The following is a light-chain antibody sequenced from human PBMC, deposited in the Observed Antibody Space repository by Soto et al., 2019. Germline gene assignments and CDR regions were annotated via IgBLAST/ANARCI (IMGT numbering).Light chain of an antibody. V-gene: IGKV3-20*01. CDR2: AAS. CDR1: QSVISNY. J-gene: IGKJ1*01. CDR3: QQYGSSLTWT. Sequence: EVVLTQSPGTVSLSPGERVTLSCRASQSVISNYLAWYQQRPGQAPRLLIYAASSRATGIPDRFSGSGSGTDFTLSIISLEPEDFAVFYLQQYGSSLTWTFGEGTKVVMK.